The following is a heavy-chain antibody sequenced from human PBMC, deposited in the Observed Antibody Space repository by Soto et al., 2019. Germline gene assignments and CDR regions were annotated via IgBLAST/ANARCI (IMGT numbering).Heavy chain of an antibody. CDR3: AREMVLDYYYYYGMDV. CDR2: INTNTGNP. J-gene: IGHJ6*02. CDR1: GYTFTSYA. Sequence: ASVKVSCKASGYTFTSYAMNWARQAPGQGLEWMGWINTNTGNPTYAQGFTGRFVFSLDTSVSTAYLQICSLKAEDTAVYYCAREMVLDYYYYYGMDVWGQGTTVTVSS. D-gene: IGHD3-10*01. V-gene: IGHV7-4-1*01.